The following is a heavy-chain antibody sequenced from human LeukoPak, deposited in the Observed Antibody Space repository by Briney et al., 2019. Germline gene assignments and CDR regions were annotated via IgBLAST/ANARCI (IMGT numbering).Heavy chain of an antibody. D-gene: IGHD2-8*01. CDR3: ARERAGVCYH. CDR1: GGSISSNNYY. Sequence: SETLSLTCTVSGGSISSNNYYWGWIRQPPGKGLEWIGEIYHSGSTNYNPSLKSRVTISVDKSKNQFSLKLSSVTAADTAVYYCARERAGVCYHWGQGTLVTVSS. J-gene: IGHJ4*02. CDR2: IYHSGST. V-gene: IGHV4-39*07.